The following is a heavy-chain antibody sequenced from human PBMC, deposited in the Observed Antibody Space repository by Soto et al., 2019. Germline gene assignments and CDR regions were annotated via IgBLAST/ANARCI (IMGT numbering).Heavy chain of an antibody. V-gene: IGHV4-34*01. CDR2: INHSGST. J-gene: IGHJ4*02. CDR1: GGSFSGYY. Sequence: SETLSLTCAVYGGSFSGYYWSWIRQPPGKGLEWIGEINHSGSTNYNPSLKSRVTISVDTSKNQFSLKLSSVTAADTAVYYCARLSGGVAAMQWLAPTVHFDYWGQGTLVTVSS. D-gene: IGHD6-19*01. CDR3: ARLSGGVAAMQWLAPTVHFDY.